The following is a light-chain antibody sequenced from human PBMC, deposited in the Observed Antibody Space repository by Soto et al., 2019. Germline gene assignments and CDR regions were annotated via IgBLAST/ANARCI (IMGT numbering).Light chain of an antibody. V-gene: IGKV1-5*03. CDR1: QSISSW. CDR3: QQYNSYSRT. CDR2: KTS. J-gene: IGKJ1*01. Sequence: DIQMTQSPSTLSASVGDRVTITCRASQSISSWLAWYHQKPGKAPKLLIYKTSNLESGVPSRFSGSGSGTEFTLTISSLQPDDFATYYCQQYNSYSRTFGQGTKVEIK.